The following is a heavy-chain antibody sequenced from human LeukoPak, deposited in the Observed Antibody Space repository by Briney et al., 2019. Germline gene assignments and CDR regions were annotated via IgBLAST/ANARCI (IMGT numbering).Heavy chain of an antibody. CDR1: GFTFSRYS. CDR2: ISSSWSYI. CDR3: ARDGYYDSSSDFDD. J-gene: IGHJ4*02. D-gene: IGHD3-22*01. Sequence: GGSLRLSCAASGFTFSRYSMNWVRQAPGKGLEWVSSISSSWSYIYNADSVKGRFTISRDNDKNTLYLQMNNPRAEDTAVYYCARDGYYDSSSDFDDWGQGTLVTVSS. V-gene: IGHV3-21*01.